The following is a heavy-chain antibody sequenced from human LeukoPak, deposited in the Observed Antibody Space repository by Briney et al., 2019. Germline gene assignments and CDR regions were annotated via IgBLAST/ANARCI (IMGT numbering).Heavy chain of an antibody. V-gene: IGHV3-21*01. Sequence: PGGSLRPSCAASGFTFSSYSMNWVRQAPGKGLEWVSSISTSSSYIYYADSVKGRFTISRDNAKNSLYLQMNSLRAEDTAVYYCARVSGTFGELYWGQGTLVTVSS. D-gene: IGHD3-10*01. CDR2: ISTSSSYI. CDR1: GFTFSSYS. J-gene: IGHJ4*02. CDR3: ARVSGTFGELY.